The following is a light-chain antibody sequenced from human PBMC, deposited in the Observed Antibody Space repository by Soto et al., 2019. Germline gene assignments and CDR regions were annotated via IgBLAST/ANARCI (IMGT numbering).Light chain of an antibody. Sequence: QLVLTQPASVSDSPGQSITISCTGTSSDIGASTFVSWYQQHPGKAPKLLIYEVSNRPSGISNRFSGSKSANTASLTISGLQAEDEADYYCSSARRDNTWVFGGGTKLTVL. CDR3: SSARRDNTWV. CDR2: EVS. V-gene: IGLV2-14*03. J-gene: IGLJ3*02. CDR1: SSDIGASTF.